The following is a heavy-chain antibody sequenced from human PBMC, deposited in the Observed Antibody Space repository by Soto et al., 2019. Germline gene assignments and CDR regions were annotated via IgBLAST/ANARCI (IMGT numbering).Heavy chain of an antibody. CDR1: GYIFTTYW. D-gene: IGHD5-12*01. CDR2: INPIDYDT. J-gene: IGHJ4*02. Sequence: EVQLVQSGAEVKTPGESLKISCKASGYIFTTYWIAWVRQMPGQGLEWTGIINPIDYDTRYSPSFQGQVTISADKSISTTSLQWSSRKASDTAIYHCARQWNFDYWGQGTLVTVSS. V-gene: IGHV5-51*01. CDR3: ARQWNFDY.